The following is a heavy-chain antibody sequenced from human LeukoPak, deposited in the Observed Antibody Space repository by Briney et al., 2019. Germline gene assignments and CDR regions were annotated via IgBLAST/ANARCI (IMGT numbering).Heavy chain of an antibody. Sequence: SETLSLTCTVSGVSISSSNSYWGWIRQPPGKGLEWIGSIYYSGNTYYNASLKSQVSISIDTSKNQFSLRLTSVTAADTAVYYCAKGGSDWDYYMDVWGKGTTVTVSS. D-gene: IGHD5-12*01. CDR3: AKGGSDWDYYMDV. V-gene: IGHV4-39*01. CDR1: GVSISSSNSY. CDR2: IYYSGNT. J-gene: IGHJ6*03.